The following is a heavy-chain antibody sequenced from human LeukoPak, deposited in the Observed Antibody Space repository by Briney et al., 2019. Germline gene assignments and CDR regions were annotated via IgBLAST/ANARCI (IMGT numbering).Heavy chain of an antibody. V-gene: IGHV4-34*01. CDR3: ARWMVGATFDY. CDR2: INHSGST. J-gene: IGHJ4*02. Sequence: PSETLSLTCAVSGGSLSGYYWTWIRQPPGKGLEWIGEINHSGSTNYNPSLKSRVTISVDTSKNQFSLELSSVTAADTAVYYCARWMVGATFDYWGQGTLVTVSS. CDR1: GGSLSGYY. D-gene: IGHD1-26*01.